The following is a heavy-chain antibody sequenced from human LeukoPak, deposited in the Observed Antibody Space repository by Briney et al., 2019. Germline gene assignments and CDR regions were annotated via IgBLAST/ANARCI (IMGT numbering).Heavy chain of an antibody. V-gene: IGHV3-7*01. CDR2: IRQDESEK. D-gene: IGHD3-22*01. CDR3: ARAAATHYDSSGYYPDAFDI. J-gene: IGHJ3*02. Sequence: GGSLRLSCAASGFTFRSYWMSWVRQAPGKGLGWVDNIRQDESEKYYVDSVKGRFTISRDNAKNSLYLQMNSLRAEDTAVYYCARAAATHYDSSGYYPDAFDIWGQGTMVTVSS. CDR1: GFTFRSYW.